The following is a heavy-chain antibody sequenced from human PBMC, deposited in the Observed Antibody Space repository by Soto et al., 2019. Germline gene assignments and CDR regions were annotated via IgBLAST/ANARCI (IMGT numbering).Heavy chain of an antibody. Sequence: GESLKISCKGSGYSFTSYWIGWVRQMPGKGLEWMGIIYPGDSDTRYSPSFQGQVTISADKSISTAYLQWSSLKASDTAMYYCARVMITFGGVIRNYYYYGMDVWGQGTTVTVS. CDR2: IYPGDSDT. J-gene: IGHJ6*02. V-gene: IGHV5-51*01. D-gene: IGHD3-16*02. CDR3: ARVMITFGGVIRNYYYYGMDV. CDR1: GYSFTSYW.